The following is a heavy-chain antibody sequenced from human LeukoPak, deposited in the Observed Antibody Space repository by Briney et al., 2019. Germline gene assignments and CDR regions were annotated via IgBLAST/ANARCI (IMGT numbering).Heavy chain of an antibody. V-gene: IGHV1-69*05. CDR3: ARSSGYCSSTSCYNPDI. D-gene: IGHD2-2*02. CDR1: GGTFSSYA. CDR2: IIPIFGTA. Sequence: SVKVSCKASGGTFSSYAISWVRQAPGQGLEWMGGIIPIFGTANYAQKFQGRVTITMDESTSTAYMELSSLRSEDTAVYYCARSSGYCSSTSCYNPDIWGQETMLTVSS. J-gene: IGHJ3*02.